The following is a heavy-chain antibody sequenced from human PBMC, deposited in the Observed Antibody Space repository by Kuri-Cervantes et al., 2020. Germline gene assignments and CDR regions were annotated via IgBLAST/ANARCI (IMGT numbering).Heavy chain of an antibody. CDR1: GGSFSDYY. Sequence: SQTLSLTCAVYGGSFSDYYWSWIRQTPGKGLEWIGEINHSGSTNYNPSLKSRVTISVDTSKNQFSLKLSSVTAADTAVYYCARGKTGYCSSTSCYAQTKMVHTLYYYYYYMDVWGKGTTVTVSS. D-gene: IGHD2-2*01. J-gene: IGHJ6*03. CDR3: ARGKTGYCSSTSCYAQTKMVHTLYYYYYYMDV. CDR2: INHSGST. V-gene: IGHV4-34*01.